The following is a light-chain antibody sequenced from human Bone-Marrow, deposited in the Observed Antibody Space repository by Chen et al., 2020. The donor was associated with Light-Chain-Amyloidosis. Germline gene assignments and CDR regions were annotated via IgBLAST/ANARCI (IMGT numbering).Light chain of an antibody. CDR3: QVWDTKNDHHVL. J-gene: IGLJ2*01. CDR2: EDS. Sequence: SYVLTQPPSVSVAPGKTARITCGGDDIETTTVPWYQRRPGQAPLLVVYEDSYRPSGVSERFSGANSGNTATLTISGVEAGDEADYYCQVWDTKNDHHVLFGAGTKLTVL. V-gene: IGLV3-21*03. CDR1: DIETTT.